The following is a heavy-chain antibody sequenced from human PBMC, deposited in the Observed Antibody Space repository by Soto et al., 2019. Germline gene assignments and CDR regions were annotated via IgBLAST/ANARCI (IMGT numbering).Heavy chain of an antibody. D-gene: IGHD3-10*01. CDR1: GGSFSGYY. CDR3: ARDLWFGEPQHNWFDP. CDR2: INHSGST. J-gene: IGHJ5*02. Sequence: ETLSLTCAVYGGSFSGYYWSWIRQPPGKGLEWIGEINHSGSTNYNPSLKSRVTISVDTSKNQFSLKLSSVTAADTAVYYCARDLWFGEPQHNWFDPWGQGTLVTVSS. V-gene: IGHV4-34*01.